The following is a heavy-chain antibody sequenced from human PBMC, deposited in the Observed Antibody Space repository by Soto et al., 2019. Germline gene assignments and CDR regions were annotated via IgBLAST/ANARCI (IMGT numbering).Heavy chain of an antibody. CDR2: INPSGGST. D-gene: IGHD3-10*01. CDR3: ARTWHGSGSPRGHGMDV. CDR1: GYTFTSYY. J-gene: IGHJ6*02. Sequence: PSVKVSCKASGYTFTSYYMHWVRQAPGQGLEWMGIINPSGGSTSYAQKFQGRVTMTRDTSTSTVYMELSSLRSEDTAVYYCARTWHGSGSPRGHGMDVWGQGTTVTVSS. V-gene: IGHV1-46*01.